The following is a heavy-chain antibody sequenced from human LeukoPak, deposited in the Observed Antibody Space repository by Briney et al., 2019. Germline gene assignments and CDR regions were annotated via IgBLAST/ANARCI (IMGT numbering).Heavy chain of an antibody. V-gene: IGHV4-39*01. CDR3: ARLAIAARPYYFDY. D-gene: IGHD6-6*01. CDR2: IYYSGST. J-gene: IGHJ4*02. Sequence: SESLSLTCTVSGGSISSSSYYWGWIRQPPGKGLEWIGSIYYSGSTYYNPSLKSRVTIPVDTSKNQFSRKLSSVTAADTAVYYCARLAIAARPYYFDYWGQGTLVTVSS. CDR1: GGSISSSSYY.